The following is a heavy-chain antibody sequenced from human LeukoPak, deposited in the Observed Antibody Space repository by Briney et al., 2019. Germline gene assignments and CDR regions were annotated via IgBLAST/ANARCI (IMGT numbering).Heavy chain of an antibody. CDR1: GGSISSGGYY. D-gene: IGHD2-2*01. CDR2: IYYSGST. Sequence: SETLSLTCTVSGGSISSGGYYWSWIRQHPGKGLEWIGYIYYSGSTYYNPSLKSRATISVDTSKNQFSLKLSSVTAADTAVYYCARAAHSRQLLRDYYYGMDVWGQGTTVTVSS. V-gene: IGHV4-31*03. J-gene: IGHJ6*02. CDR3: ARAAHSRQLLRDYYYGMDV.